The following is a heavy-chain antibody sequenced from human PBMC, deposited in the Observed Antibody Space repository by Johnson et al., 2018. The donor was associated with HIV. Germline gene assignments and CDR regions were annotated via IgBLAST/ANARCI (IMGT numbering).Heavy chain of an antibody. D-gene: IGHD3-16*02. V-gene: IGHV3-30-3*01. Sequence: QVQLVESGGGVVQPGRSLRLSCAASGFTFSSYAMHWVRQPPGKGLEWVAVISYGGNKQYYVDSVEGRFTISRDNSKDTLYLQMNNLTIEDPAVYSCARDFVLGDLSYETVDAFDFWGPGTLVTVSS. CDR3: ARDFVLGDLSYETVDAFDF. CDR1: GFTFSSYA. J-gene: IGHJ3*01. CDR2: ISYGGNKQ.